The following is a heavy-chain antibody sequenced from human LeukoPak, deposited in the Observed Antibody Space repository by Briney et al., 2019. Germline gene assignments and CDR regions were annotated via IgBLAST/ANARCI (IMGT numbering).Heavy chain of an antibody. CDR2: IYTTGTT. CDR1: GGSITGYY. CDR3: ERLNGGVIV. V-gene: IGHV4-4*07. D-gene: IGHD3-16*02. J-gene: IGHJ4*02. Sequence: SETLSFTCTVSGGSITGYYWNWIRQPAGKGLEWIGRIYTTGTTNYNPSLKSRVTMSVDTSKKQFSLKLSSVTAADTAVYYCERLNGGVIVWGQGTLVTVSS.